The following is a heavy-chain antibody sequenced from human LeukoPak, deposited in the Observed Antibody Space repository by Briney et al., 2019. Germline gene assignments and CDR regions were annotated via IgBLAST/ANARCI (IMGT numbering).Heavy chain of an antibody. D-gene: IGHD6-13*01. CDR2: INPYTVGT. CDR3: ARLAAGSHFNFDS. CDR1: GYTFSDYY. Sequence: ASVKVSCKTSGYTFSDYYIHWVRHAPGQGLEWMGSINPYTVGTNYAQNFQGRVTLTMDTSISTAYMELSSLRSDDTAMYYCARLAAGSHFNFDSWGQGTLVTVSS. J-gene: IGHJ4*02. V-gene: IGHV1-2*02.